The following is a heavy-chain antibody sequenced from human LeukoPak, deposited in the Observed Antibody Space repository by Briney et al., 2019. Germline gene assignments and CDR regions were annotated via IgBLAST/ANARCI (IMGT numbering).Heavy chain of an antibody. CDR1: GDSVSSNSAA. Sequence: SQTLSLTCAISGDSVSSNSAAWNWIRQSPSRGLEWLGRTYYRSKWYNDYAVSVKSRITINPDTSKNQFSLQLNSVTPEDTAVYYCARGGYYDFWSGYSNWFDPWGQGTTVTVSS. D-gene: IGHD3-3*01. J-gene: IGHJ5*01. CDR3: ARGGYYDFWSGYSNWFDP. V-gene: IGHV6-1*01. CDR2: TYYRSKWYN.